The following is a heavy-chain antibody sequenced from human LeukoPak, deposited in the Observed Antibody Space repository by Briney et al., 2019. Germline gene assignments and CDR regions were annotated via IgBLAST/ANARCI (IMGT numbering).Heavy chain of an antibody. CDR1: GFTFSNAW. V-gene: IGHV3-15*01. Sequence: GGSLRLSCAASGFTFSNAWMIWVRQAPGKGLEWVGRIKSKTDGGTTDYAAPVKGRFTISRDDSKNTLYLQMNSLKTEDTAVYYCTTEYYYDSSGYYYNFDYWGQGTLVTVSS. J-gene: IGHJ4*02. CDR2: IKSKTDGGTT. CDR3: TTEYYYDSSGYYYNFDY. D-gene: IGHD3-22*01.